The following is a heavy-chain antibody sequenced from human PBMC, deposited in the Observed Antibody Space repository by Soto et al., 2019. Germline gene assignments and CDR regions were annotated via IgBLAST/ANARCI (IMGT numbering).Heavy chain of an antibody. V-gene: IGHV1-2*02. CDR3: ASAVSGSSQEFDN. CDR2: INPNSGAT. J-gene: IGHJ4*02. D-gene: IGHD3-10*01. CDR1: GFNFAGYF. Sequence: ASVKVSCKASGFNFAGYFLHWVRQAPGQGLEWMGWINPNSGATKDAQKFQGRVTMTWDTSISSAYIELVSLRFDDAAVYYCASAVSGSSQEFDNWGQGTRVTVSS.